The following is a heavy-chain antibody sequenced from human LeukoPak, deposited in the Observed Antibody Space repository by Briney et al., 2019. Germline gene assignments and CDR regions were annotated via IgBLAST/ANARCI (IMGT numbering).Heavy chain of an antibody. CDR1: GFTFSSYS. D-gene: IGHD2-8*01. Sequence: KAGGSLRLSCAASGFTFSSYSMNWVRQAPGKGLEWVSSISSSSSYIYYADSVKGRFTISRDNAKNSLYLQMNSLRAEDTAVYYCARDSPLGLVLMVYAPSGFDYWGQGTLVTVSS. CDR2: ISSSSSYI. J-gene: IGHJ4*02. V-gene: IGHV3-21*01. CDR3: ARDSPLGLVLMVYAPSGFDY.